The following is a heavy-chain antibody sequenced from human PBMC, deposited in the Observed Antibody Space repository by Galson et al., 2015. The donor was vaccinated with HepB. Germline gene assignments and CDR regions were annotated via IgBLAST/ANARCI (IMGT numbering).Heavy chain of an antibody. Sequence: VKVSCKASGYNFNRYAMTWVRQAPGQGLEWMGLINTDTGNPTYAQAFTGRFVFSLDTSVSTTYLQINSLKAEDTAVYYCARRNGNDWFDPWGQGTRVTVSS. D-gene: IGHD5-24*01. CDR2: INTDTGNP. CDR1: GYNFNRYA. V-gene: IGHV7-4-1*02. J-gene: IGHJ5*02. CDR3: ARRNGNDWFDP.